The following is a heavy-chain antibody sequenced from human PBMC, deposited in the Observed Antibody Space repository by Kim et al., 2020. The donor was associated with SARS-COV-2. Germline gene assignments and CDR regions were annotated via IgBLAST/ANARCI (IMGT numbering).Heavy chain of an antibody. D-gene: IGHD3-16*02. V-gene: IGHV4-59*09. CDR3: ARGGGYPYYFDF. Sequence: NSNPPLKSRVTISVDTSKNQFSLKLSSVTAADTAVYHCARGGGYPYYFDFWGQGTLVTVSS. J-gene: IGHJ4*02.